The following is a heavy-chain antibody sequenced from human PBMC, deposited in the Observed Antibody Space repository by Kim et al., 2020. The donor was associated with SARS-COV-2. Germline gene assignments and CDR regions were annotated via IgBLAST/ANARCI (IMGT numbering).Heavy chain of an antibody. V-gene: IGHV3-7*01. CDR2: INQDGREN. J-gene: IGHJ5*02. CDR1: GFSFSDYW. CDR3: ASGFRSYQLSSFDP. Sequence: GGSLRLSCAASGFSFSDYWMSWVRQAPGRGLEWVANINQDGRENYYVASVKGRVTISRDNAKNSLYLLMTSLIVDDTAVYYCASGFRSYQLSSFDPLGQG. D-gene: IGHD1-26*01.